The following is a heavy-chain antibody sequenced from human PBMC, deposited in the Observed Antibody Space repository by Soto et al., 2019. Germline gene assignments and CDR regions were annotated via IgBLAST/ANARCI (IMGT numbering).Heavy chain of an antibody. D-gene: IGHD6-13*01. V-gene: IGHV4-34*01. CDR3: ARLLVGSRRQSRHILF. CDR2: INQSGST. CDR1: GGCFSEYY. J-gene: IGHJ2*01. Sequence: PSETLSLTCGVYGGCFSEYYWSWIRQPPGKGLEWIGEINQSGSTNSNPSLKSRVTISVDTSKNQFSLRLSSVTAADTAVYYCARLLVGSRRQSRHILFCGPAILVTVS.